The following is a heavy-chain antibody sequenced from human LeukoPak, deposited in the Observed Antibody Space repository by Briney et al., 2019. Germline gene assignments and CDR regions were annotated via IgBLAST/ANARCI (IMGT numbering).Heavy chain of an antibody. Sequence: SETLSLTCAVSGDSISSSNWWTWVRQPPGKGLEWIGEIHHSGSANYNPSLKSRLMISVDKSKNQFSLNLTSVTAADTAVYYCARDNEGHSSGWYFDYWGQGSLVTVSS. D-gene: IGHD6-25*01. V-gene: IGHV4-4*02. CDR1: GDSISSSNW. CDR2: IHHSGSA. CDR3: ARDNEGHSSGWYFDY. J-gene: IGHJ4*02.